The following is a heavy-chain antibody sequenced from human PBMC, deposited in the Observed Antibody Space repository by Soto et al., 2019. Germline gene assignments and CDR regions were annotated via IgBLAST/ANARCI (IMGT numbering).Heavy chain of an antibody. CDR1: GFTFSDYY. J-gene: IGHJ3*02. Sequence: GGSLRLSCAASGFTFSDYYMSWIRQAPGKGLEWVSYISSSSSYTNYADSVKGRFTISRDNAKNSLYLQMNSLRAEDTAVYYRARRNIMVPGVISISPAPDAFDIWGQGTMVTVSS. CDR3: ARRNIMVPGVISISPAPDAFDI. V-gene: IGHV3-11*06. D-gene: IGHD3-10*01. CDR2: ISSSSSYT.